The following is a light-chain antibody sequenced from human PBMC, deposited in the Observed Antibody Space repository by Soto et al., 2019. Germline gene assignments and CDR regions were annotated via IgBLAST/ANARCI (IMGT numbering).Light chain of an antibody. V-gene: IGKV1-8*01. CDR3: QQYSHLIT. Sequence: AIRMTQSPSSLSASTGDRVTITCRASQGISSYLAWYQQKPGTAPNLLIYAASSLQSGVPSRFSGSGSGTDFTFTISSMQPEDIATYYCQQYSHLITFGQGTRLEIK. CDR1: QGISSY. J-gene: IGKJ5*01. CDR2: AAS.